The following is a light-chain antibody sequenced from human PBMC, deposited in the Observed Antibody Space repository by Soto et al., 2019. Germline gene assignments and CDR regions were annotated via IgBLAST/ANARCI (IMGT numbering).Light chain of an antibody. CDR1: KIGSKR. J-gene: IGLJ1*01. CDR3: QVWDSSSDHYV. Sequence: SSELTQPPSVSVAPGQTASISCGGDKIGSKRVHWNQQKPGQAPVLVLFDDADRPSGIPERFSGFNSGKTATLTISRVEAGDEADYYCQVWDSSSDHYVFGTGTKVTVL. CDR2: DDA. V-gene: IGLV3-21*02.